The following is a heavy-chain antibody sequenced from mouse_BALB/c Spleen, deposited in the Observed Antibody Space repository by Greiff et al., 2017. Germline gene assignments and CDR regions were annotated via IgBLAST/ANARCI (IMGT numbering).Heavy chain of an antibody. CDR2: IWAGGST. CDR1: GFSLTSYG. V-gene: IGHV2-9*02. CDR3: AIYYGSSPFAY. Sequence: VMLVESGPGLVAPSQSLSITCTVSGFSLTSYGVHWVRQPPGKGLEWLGVIWAGGSTNYNSALMSRLSISKDNSKSQVFLKMNSLQTDDTAMYYCAIYYGSSPFAYWGQGTLVTVSA. J-gene: IGHJ3*01. D-gene: IGHD1-1*01.